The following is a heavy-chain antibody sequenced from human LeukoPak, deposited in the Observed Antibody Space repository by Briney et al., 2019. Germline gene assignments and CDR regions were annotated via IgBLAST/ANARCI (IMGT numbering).Heavy chain of an antibody. CDR1: GGSFSGYY. CDR2: INHSGST. D-gene: IGHD3-22*01. V-gene: IGHV4-34*01. J-gene: IGHJ4*02. CDR3: ARGGGSGYYYVSFGY. Sequence: SETLSLTCAVYGGSFSGYYWSWIRQPPGKGLEWIGEINHSGSTNYNPSLKSRVTISVDTSKNQFSLKLSSVTAADTAVYYCARGGGSGYYYVSFGYWGQGTLVTVSS.